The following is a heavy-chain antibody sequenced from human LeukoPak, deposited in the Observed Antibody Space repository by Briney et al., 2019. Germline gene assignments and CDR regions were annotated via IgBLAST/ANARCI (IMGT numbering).Heavy chain of an antibody. V-gene: IGHV3-21*01. D-gene: IGHD5-24*01. CDR2: ISSSSSYI. Sequence: GGSLRLSCAASGFTFSNAWMSWVRQAPGKGLEWVSSISSSSSYIYYADSVKGRFTISRDNAKNSLYLQMNSLRAEDTAVYYCANDGSGDYWGQGTLVTVSS. CDR1: GFTFSNAW. CDR3: ANDGSGDY. J-gene: IGHJ4*02.